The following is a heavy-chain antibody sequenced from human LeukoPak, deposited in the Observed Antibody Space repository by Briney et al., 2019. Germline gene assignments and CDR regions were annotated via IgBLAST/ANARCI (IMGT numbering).Heavy chain of an antibody. CDR1: GYTFTSYG. CDR3: ARRGYCGGDCSFDY. Sequence: ASVKVSCKASGYTFTSYGISWVRQAPGQGLEWMGWISVYNGNTNYAQKLQGRVTMTTDTSTSTAYMELRSLRSDDSAVYYCARRGYCGGDCSFDYWGQGTLVTVSS. CDR2: ISVYNGNT. D-gene: IGHD2-21*02. V-gene: IGHV1-18*01. J-gene: IGHJ4*02.